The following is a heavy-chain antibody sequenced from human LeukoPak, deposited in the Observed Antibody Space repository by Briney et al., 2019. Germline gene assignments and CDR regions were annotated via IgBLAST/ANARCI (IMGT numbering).Heavy chain of an antibody. J-gene: IGHJ4*02. V-gene: IGHV3-48*03. CDR1: GFTFSNYE. CDR2: ISSSGSDI. Sequence: GGSLRLSCAASGFTFSNYEMHWVRQAPGKGLEWVSYISSSGSDIYYADSVKGRFTISRDNAKNSLYLHMNSLRAEDTAVYFCARDRSDGYNKNDFWGQGTLVTVSS. CDR3: ARDRSDGYNKNDF. D-gene: IGHD5-24*01.